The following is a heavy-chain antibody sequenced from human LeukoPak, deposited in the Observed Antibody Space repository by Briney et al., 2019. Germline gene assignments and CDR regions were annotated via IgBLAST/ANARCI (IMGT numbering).Heavy chain of an antibody. CDR1: GFTFSSYS. V-gene: IGHV3-21*01. CDR3: ARDRREFGGWSDY. J-gene: IGHJ4*02. D-gene: IGHD6-19*01. CDR2: ISSSSSYI. Sequence: PGRSLRLSCAASGFTFSSYSMNWVRQAPGKGLEWVSSISSSSSYIYYADSVKGRFTISRDNAKNSLYLQMNSLRAEDTAVYYCARDRREFGGWSDYWGQGTLVTVSS.